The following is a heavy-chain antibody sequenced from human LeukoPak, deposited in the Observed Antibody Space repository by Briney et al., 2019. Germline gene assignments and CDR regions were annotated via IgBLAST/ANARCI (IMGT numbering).Heavy chain of an antibody. CDR2: IYYSGST. D-gene: IGHD3-10*01. CDR1: GGSISSTSYY. V-gene: IGHV4-39*07. Sequence: PSETLSLTCTVSGGSISSTSYYWGWIRQPPGKGLEWIGNIYYSGSTYYNPSLKSRVSTSVDTSKNQFSLKLSSVTAADTAVYYCARGKYYYGSGTYYTRSYDWYFDLWGRGTLVTVSS. J-gene: IGHJ2*01. CDR3: ARGKYYYGSGTYYTRSYDWYFDL.